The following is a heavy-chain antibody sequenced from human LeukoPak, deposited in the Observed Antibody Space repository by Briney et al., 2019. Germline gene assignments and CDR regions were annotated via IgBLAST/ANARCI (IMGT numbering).Heavy chain of an antibody. V-gene: IGHV1-69*13. Sequence: SSVKVSCKASGGTFSSYAISWVRQAPGPGLEWMGGMIPIFGTANYAQKFQCRVTITADESTSTAYMELSSLRSEDTAVYYCASQACSGGSCYSGVTTGTDEGWGQGTLVTVSS. CDR1: GGTFSSYA. J-gene: IGHJ4*02. CDR2: MIPIFGTA. CDR3: ASQACSGGSCYSGVTTGTDEG. D-gene: IGHD2-15*01.